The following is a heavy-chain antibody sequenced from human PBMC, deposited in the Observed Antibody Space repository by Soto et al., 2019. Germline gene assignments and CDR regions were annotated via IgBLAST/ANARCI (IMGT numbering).Heavy chain of an antibody. CDR1: GDSISAYS. CDR2: FYYSGST. Sequence: PSETLSLTCTVSGDSISAYSWSWIRQPPGKGLEWIGYFYYSGSTNYNPSLKSRVTISVDTSKNQFSLKLSSVTAADTAVYYCARRYGDCFDYWGQGTLVTVSS. D-gene: IGHD4-17*01. J-gene: IGHJ4*02. CDR3: ARRYGDCFDY. V-gene: IGHV4-59*08.